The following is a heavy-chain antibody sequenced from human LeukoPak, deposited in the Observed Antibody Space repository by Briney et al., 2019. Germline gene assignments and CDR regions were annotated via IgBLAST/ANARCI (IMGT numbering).Heavy chain of an antibody. CDR2: ISGSGGST. D-gene: IGHD3-3*01. CDR1: GFPFSSYA. V-gene: IGHV3-23*01. J-gene: IGHJ4*02. CDR3: AKDVTIFGVANFDY. Sequence: GGSLRLSCAASGFPFSSYAMSWVRQAPGKGLEWVSAISGSGGSTYYADSVKGRFTISRDNSKNTLYLQMNSLRAEDTAVYYCAKDVTIFGVANFDYWGQGTLVTVSS.